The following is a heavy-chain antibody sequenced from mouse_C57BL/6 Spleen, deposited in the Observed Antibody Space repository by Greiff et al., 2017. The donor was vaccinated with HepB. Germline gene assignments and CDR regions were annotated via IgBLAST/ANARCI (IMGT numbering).Heavy chain of an antibody. D-gene: IGHD2-3*01. Sequence: EVKLQESGGDLVKPGGSLKLSCAASGFTFSSYGMSWVRQTPDKRLEWVATISSGGSYTYYPDSVKGRFTISRDNAKNTLYLQMSSLKSEDTAMYYCASYDGYFYYFDYWGQGTTLTVSS. CDR2: ISSGGSYT. CDR3: ASYDGYFYYFDY. V-gene: IGHV5-6*01. CDR1: GFTFSSYG. J-gene: IGHJ2*01.